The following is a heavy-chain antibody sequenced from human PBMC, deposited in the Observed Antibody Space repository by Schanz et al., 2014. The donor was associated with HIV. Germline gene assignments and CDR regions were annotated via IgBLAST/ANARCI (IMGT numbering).Heavy chain of an antibody. CDR3: ARGLVGGGF. Sequence: QVQLVQSGAEVQKPGSSVKVSCKASGGTFTNYALNWVRQAPGQGLEGMGGIIPLFGTANYAQKFQGRVTITADESTSTAYMELSSLRSEDTAVYYCARGLVGGGFWGQGTLVTVSS. CDR1: GGTFTNYA. CDR2: IIPLFGTA. V-gene: IGHV1-69*01. J-gene: IGHJ4*02. D-gene: IGHD1-26*01.